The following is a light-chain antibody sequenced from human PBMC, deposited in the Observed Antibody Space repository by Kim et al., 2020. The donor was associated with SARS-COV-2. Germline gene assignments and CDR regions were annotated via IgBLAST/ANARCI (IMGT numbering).Light chain of an antibody. J-gene: IGKJ1*01. Sequence: SASVGDRVTITCRASESISTYLNWYQQKPGKAPKVLIYAASNLQSGVPSRFSGSGSGTDFTLTISSLQPEDFATYYCQQSYSTSWTFGQGTKVEIK. CDR1: ESISTY. V-gene: IGKV1-39*01. CDR3: QQSYSTSWT. CDR2: AAS.